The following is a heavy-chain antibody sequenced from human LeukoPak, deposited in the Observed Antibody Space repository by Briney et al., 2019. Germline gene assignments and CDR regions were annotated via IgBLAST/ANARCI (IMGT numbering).Heavy chain of an antibody. J-gene: IGHJ1*01. V-gene: IGHV1-69*05. CDR1: GGTFSSYA. D-gene: IGHD2-2*01. Sequence: SVKVSCKASGGTFSSYAISWVRQAPGQGLEWMGGIIPIFGTANYAQKFQGRVTITTDESTSTAYMELSSLRSEDTAVYYCARGYCSSTGCPGDFQHWGQGTLVTVSS. CDR3: ARGYCSSTGCPGDFQH. CDR2: IIPIFGTA.